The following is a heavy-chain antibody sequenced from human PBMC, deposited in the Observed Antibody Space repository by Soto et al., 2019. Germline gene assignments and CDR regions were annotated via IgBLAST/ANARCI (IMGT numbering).Heavy chain of an antibody. Sequence: GASVKVSCKVSGYTLTELSMHWVRQAPGKGLEWMGGFDPEDGETIYAQKFQGRVTMTEDTSTDTAYMELSSLRSEDTAVYYCATPIKSGYDLGDFAYWGQGTLVTVSA. J-gene: IGHJ4*02. CDR3: ATPIKSGYDLGDFAY. CDR2: FDPEDGET. CDR1: GYTLTELS. D-gene: IGHD5-12*01. V-gene: IGHV1-24*01.